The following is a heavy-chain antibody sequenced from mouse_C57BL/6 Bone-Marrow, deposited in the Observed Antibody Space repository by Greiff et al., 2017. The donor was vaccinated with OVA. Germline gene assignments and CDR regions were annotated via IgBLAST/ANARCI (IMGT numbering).Heavy chain of an antibody. CDR2: ISDGGSYT. CDR1: GFTFSSYA. Sequence: VQLQQSGGGLVKPGGSLKLSCAASGFTFSSYAMSWVRQTPEKRLEWVATISDGGSYTYYPDNVKGRFTISRDNAKNNLYLQMSHLKSEDTAMYYCARDRGQLRLRNYAMDYWGQGTSVTVSS. CDR3: ARDRGQLRLRNYAMDY. V-gene: IGHV5-4*01. D-gene: IGHD3-2*02. J-gene: IGHJ4*01.